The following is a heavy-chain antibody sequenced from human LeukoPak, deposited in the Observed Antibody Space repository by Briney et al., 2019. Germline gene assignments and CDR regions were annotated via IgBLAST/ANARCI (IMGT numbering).Heavy chain of an antibody. J-gene: IGHJ4*02. CDR2: ITSSSSAI. CDR3: ARVRGSHHFDY. CDR1: GFTFSDYS. D-gene: IGHD1-26*01. V-gene: IGHV3-48*01. Sequence: GGSLRLSCAASGFTFSDYSMNWVRQAPGKGLEWVSYITSSSSAIYYADSVKGRFTISRDNAKNSLYLQMNSLRAEDTAVYYCARVRGSHHFDYWGQGTLVTVSS.